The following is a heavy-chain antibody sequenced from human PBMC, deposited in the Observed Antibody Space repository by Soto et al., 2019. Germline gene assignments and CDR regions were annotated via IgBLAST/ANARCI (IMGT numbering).Heavy chain of an antibody. CDR2: ISGSGGST. J-gene: IGHJ3*02. V-gene: IGHV3-23*01. CDR1: GVTFTSYA. Sequence: GGSLRLRCEPSGVTFTSYAMSWVRQAPGKGLECVSRISGSGGSTYYADSVKGRFTISRDNSKNTLYLQMNSLRVEDTALYYCAKNRVTGDAFDIWLQRTKVTVSS. D-gene: IGHD2-8*02. CDR3: AKNRVTGDAFDI.